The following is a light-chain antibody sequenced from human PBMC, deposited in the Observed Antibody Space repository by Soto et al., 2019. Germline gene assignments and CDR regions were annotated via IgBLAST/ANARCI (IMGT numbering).Light chain of an antibody. CDR2: AAS. J-gene: IGKJ1*01. V-gene: IGKV1-39*01. Sequence: DIQMTQSPSSLSASVGDRVTITCRASQSISSYLNWYQQKPGKAPKLLIYAASNLQSGVPSRFSGSGSGTCFTLTISSLQPEDFATYYCQQSYSTPRTFGQGTKVEIK. CDR1: QSISSY. CDR3: QQSYSTPRT.